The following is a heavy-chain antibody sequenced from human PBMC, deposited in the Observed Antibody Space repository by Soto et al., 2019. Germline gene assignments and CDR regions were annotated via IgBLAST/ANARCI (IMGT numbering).Heavy chain of an antibody. CDR1: GGSISSYY. CDR3: ARTPSGYDHSVFTFDY. D-gene: IGHD5-12*01. J-gene: IGHJ4*02. CDR2: IYYSGST. V-gene: IGHV4-59*01. Sequence: SETLSLTCTVSGGSISSYYWSWIRQPPGKGLEWIGYIYYSGSTNYNPSIKSRVTISVDTSKNQFSLKLSSVTAADTAVYYCARTPSGYDHSVFTFDYWGQGTLVTVSS.